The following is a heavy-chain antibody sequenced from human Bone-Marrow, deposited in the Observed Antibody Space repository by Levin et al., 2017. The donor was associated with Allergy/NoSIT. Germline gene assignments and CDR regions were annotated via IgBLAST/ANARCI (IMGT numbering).Heavy chain of an antibody. V-gene: IGHV3-33*07. J-gene: IGHJ6*02. Sequence: PGGSLRLSCEASRFDLSTYGIFWVRQAPGKGLEWVALKWYDESKNHYADSVKGRFTISRDNSKNTSYLQMNSLRVEDTAVYYCARSAWPGNGLDVWGRGTTVTVSS. CDR3: ARSAWPGNGLDV. CDR1: RFDLSTYG. CDR2: KWYDESKN. D-gene: IGHD3-10*01.